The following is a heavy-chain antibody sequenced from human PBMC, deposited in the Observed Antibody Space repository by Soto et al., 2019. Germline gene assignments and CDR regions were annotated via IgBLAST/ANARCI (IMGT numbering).Heavy chain of an antibody. D-gene: IGHD4-17*01. CDR2: MNPNSGNT. V-gene: IGHV1-8*01. CDR3: ARVYGDYAQNWFDP. J-gene: IGHJ5*02. Sequence: ASVKVSCKASGYTFTSYDINWVRQATGQGLEWMGWMNPNSGNTGYAQKFQSRVTMTRNTSISTAYMELSSLRSEDTAVYYCARVYGDYAQNWFDPWGQGTLVTVSS. CDR1: GYTFTSYD.